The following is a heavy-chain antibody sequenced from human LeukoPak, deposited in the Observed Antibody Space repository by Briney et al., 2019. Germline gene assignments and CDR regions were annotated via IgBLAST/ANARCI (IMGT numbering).Heavy chain of an antibody. CDR2: IYPGDSDT. V-gene: IGHV5-51*01. CDR1: GYSFTSYW. Sequence: GESLKISCKGSGYSFTSYWIGWVRQMPGKGLEWMGIIYPGDSDTRYSPSFQGQVTISADKSISTAYLQWSSLKASDTAMYYCARQTYYYGSGSYPRLYYYYYGMDVWGQGTTVTVSS. CDR3: ARQTYYYGSGSYPRLYYYYYGMDV. D-gene: IGHD3-10*01. J-gene: IGHJ6*02.